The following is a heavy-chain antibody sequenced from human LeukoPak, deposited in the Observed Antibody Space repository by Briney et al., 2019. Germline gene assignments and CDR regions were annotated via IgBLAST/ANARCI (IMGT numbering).Heavy chain of an antibody. CDR2: ISSSSSYI. CDR1: GFTFSSYS. D-gene: IGHD3-10*01. V-gene: IGHV3-21*01. J-gene: IGHJ5*02. Sequence: GGSLRLSCAASGFTFSSYSMNWVRQAPGKGLEWVSSISSSSSYIYYADSVKGRFTISRDNAKNSLYLQMNSLRAEDTAVYYYARYGGSGRPLWFDPWGQGTLVTVSP. CDR3: ARYGGSGRPLWFDP.